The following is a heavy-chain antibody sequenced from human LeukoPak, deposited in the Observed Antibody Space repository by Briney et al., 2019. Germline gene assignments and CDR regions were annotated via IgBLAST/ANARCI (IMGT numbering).Heavy chain of an antibody. CDR2: ISSSGSTI. CDR3: ARAVGATEDYYYYYYMDV. D-gene: IGHD1-26*01. V-gene: IGHV3-48*03. Sequence: GGSLRLSCAASGFTFSSYEMNWVRQAPGKGLEWVSYISSSGSTIYYADSVKGRFTISRDNAKNSLYLQMNSLRAEDTAVYYCARAVGATEDYYYYYYMDVWGKRTTVTLSS. J-gene: IGHJ6*03. CDR1: GFTFSSYE.